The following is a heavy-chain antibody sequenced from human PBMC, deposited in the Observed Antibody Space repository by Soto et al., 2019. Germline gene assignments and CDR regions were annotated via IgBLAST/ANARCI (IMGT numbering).Heavy chain of an antibody. Sequence: QVQLQESGPGLVKPSGTLSLTCAVSGGSIISRHWWTWVRQPPGKGLEWIGEIFHSGPTNYNPSLKSRVTMSVLKSNNQFFLTLTSVTAADTAVYYCATRYVDYGTWYFDLWGRGTLVTVSS. CDR1: GGSIISRHW. CDR3: ATRYVDYGTWYFDL. V-gene: IGHV4-4*02. D-gene: IGHD4-17*01. CDR2: IFHSGPT. J-gene: IGHJ2*01.